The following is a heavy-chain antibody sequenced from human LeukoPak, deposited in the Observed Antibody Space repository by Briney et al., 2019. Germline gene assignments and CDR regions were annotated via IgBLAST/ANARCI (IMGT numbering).Heavy chain of an antibody. CDR3: ARASNIVVVVAATPPLKYYFDY. V-gene: IGHV4-30-4*01. D-gene: IGHD2-15*01. CDR2: IYYSGST. CDR1: GGSISGGDYY. Sequence: SQTLSLTCTVSGGSISGGDYYWSWIRQPPGKGLEWIGYIYYSGSTYYNPSLKSRVTISVDTSKNQFSLKLSSVTAADTAVYYCARASNIVVVVAATPPLKYYFDYWGQGTLVTVSS. J-gene: IGHJ4*02.